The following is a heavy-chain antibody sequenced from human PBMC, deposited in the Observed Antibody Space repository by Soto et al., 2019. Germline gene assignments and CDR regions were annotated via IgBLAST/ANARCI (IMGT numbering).Heavy chain of an antibody. V-gene: IGHV1-69*06. Sequence: ASVKVSCKASGGIFSSFTISWVRQAPGQGLEWLGGIIPIFDTPTYAQNFQGRVTITADKSTNTVYMELSSLRSEDTAVYYCATHGATTMARGAMKHYYYVMDVWGQGTTVTVYS. CDR2: IIPIFDTP. CDR1: GGIFSSFT. CDR3: ATHGATTMARGAMKHYYYVMDV. J-gene: IGHJ6*02. D-gene: IGHD3-10*01.